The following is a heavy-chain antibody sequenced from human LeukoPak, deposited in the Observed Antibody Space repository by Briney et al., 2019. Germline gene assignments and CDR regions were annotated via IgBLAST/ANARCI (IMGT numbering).Heavy chain of an antibody. J-gene: IGHJ4*02. CDR2: IIPILGIA. Sequence: SVKVSCKASGGTFSSYAISWVRQAPGQGLEWMGRIIPILGIANYAQKFQDRVTITADKSTSTAYMELSSLRSEDTAVYYCASPPPGGYGDYFDYWGQGTLVTVSS. CDR3: ASPPPGGYGDYFDY. V-gene: IGHV1-69*04. D-gene: IGHD4-17*01. CDR1: GGTFSSYA.